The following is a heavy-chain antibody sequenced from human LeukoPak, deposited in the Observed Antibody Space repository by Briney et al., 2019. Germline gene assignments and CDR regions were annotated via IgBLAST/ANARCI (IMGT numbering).Heavy chain of an antibody. J-gene: IGHJ5*02. CDR3: ASHRITYYYDSSGYHH. D-gene: IGHD3-22*01. Sequence: SETLSLTCTVSGGSISSYYWSWIRQPAGKGLEWIGRIYTSGSTNYNPSLKSRVTMSVDTSKNQFSLKLSSVTAADTAVYYCASHRITYYYDSSGYHHWGQGTLVTVSS. CDR2: IYTSGST. CDR1: GGSISSYY. V-gene: IGHV4-4*07.